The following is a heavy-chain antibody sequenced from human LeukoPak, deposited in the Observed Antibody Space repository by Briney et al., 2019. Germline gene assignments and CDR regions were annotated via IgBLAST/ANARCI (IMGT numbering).Heavy chain of an antibody. D-gene: IGHD6-19*01. CDR1: GFTFSSYA. Sequence: GRSLRPSCAASGFTFSSYAMHWVRQAPGKGLEWVAVISYDGSNKYYADSVKGRFTISRDNSKNTLYLQMNSLRAEDTAVYYCARGLATIAYWGQGTLVTVSS. V-gene: IGHV3-30-3*01. CDR3: ARGLATIAY. J-gene: IGHJ4*02. CDR2: ISYDGSNK.